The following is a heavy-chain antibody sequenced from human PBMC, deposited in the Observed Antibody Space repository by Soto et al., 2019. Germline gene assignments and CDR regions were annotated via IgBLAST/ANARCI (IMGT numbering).Heavy chain of an antibody. CDR3: ARYADFWTYYYYYMDV. Sequence: ASVKVSCKASGYTFTSYGISWVRQAPGQGLEWMGWISAYNGNTNYAQKLQGRVTMTTDTPTSTAYMELRSLRSDDTAVYYCARYADFWTYYYYYMDVWGKGTTVTVSS. D-gene: IGHD3-3*01. CDR2: ISAYNGNT. J-gene: IGHJ6*03. CDR1: GYTFTSYG. V-gene: IGHV1-18*01.